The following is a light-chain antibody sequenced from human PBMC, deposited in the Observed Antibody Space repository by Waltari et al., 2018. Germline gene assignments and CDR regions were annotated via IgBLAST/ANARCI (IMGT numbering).Light chain of an antibody. CDR1: QSIHNW. Sequence: GDRVTITCRASQSIHNWLAWYQQKPGKAPNVLIYKTSLLESGVPSRFSGGGSGTEFTLTISSLQPDDSATYFCQQYDSYPVTFGGGTKVQIK. CDR2: KTS. J-gene: IGKJ4*01. CDR3: QQYDSYPVT. V-gene: IGKV1-5*03.